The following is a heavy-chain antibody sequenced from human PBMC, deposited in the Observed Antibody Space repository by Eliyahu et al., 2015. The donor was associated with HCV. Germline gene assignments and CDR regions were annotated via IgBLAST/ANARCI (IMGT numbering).Heavy chain of an antibody. D-gene: IGHD3-10*01. Sequence: EVQLVESGGGLVQSGGSLXLSCAASGFAFRTYXMSWVRQAPGKGLEWVANIKEDGSEKHYVDSVKGRFTISRDNANNSLYLQMNSLRADDTAVYYCVRGSGSSYILWGQGTLVTVSS. V-gene: IGHV3-7*01. CDR2: IKEDGSEK. CDR3: VRGSGSSYIL. J-gene: IGHJ4*02. CDR1: GFAFRTYX.